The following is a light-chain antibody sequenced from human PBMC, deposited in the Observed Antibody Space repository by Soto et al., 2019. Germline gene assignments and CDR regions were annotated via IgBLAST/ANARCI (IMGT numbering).Light chain of an antibody. J-gene: IGKJ1*01. CDR1: RSVSNTY. Sequence: ENVLTQSPGTLSLPPAERATLSCRASRSVSNTYLAWYQQKRGQAPRLLIYDTSSRATGIPDRFSGSGSGTDFTLTISRLDPEDFAVYYCQQYGSSGTFGQGTKVDNK. CDR3: QQYGSSGT. V-gene: IGKV3-20*01. CDR2: DTS.